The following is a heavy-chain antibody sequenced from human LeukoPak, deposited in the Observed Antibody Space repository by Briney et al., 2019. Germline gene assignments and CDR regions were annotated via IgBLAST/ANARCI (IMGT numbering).Heavy chain of an antibody. CDR1: VGSISGYF. J-gene: IGHJ4*02. V-gene: IGHV4-59*13. CDR2: IYYSGAT. CDR3: ARAQYSGSCFDY. D-gene: IGHD1-26*01. Sequence: SEILSLTCTVSVGSISGYFWSWVRQAPGTGLDWIGHIYYSGATNYNPSLRSRVTISVDTSKNQFSLKLRSVTAADTAVYYCARAQYSGSCFDYWGQGALVTVSS.